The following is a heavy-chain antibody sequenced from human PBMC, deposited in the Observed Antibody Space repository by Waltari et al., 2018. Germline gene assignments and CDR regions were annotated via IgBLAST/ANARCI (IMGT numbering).Heavy chain of an antibody. CDR3: ARSAIFGVVINDY. J-gene: IGHJ4*02. V-gene: IGHV1-2*06. CDR1: GYTYTGYY. D-gene: IGHD3-3*01. CDR2: INPNSGGT. Sequence: VQLVQSGAEVKKPGASVTVSCKASGYTYTGYYMPWVRQAPGQGLEWMGRINPNSGGTNYAQKFQGRVTMTRDTSISTAYMELSRLRSDDTAVYYCARSAIFGVVINDYWGQGTLVTVSS.